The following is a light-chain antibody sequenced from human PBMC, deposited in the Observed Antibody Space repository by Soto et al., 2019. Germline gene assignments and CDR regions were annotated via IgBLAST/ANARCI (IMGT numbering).Light chain of an antibody. J-gene: IGLJ2*01. Sequence: QSALTQPASVSGSPGQSITISCTGTSSDVGGYNYVSWYQQHPGKVPKLMIYEVFRRPSGISDRFSGSKSGNTASLTISVLQAEDEADYYCCSCTTTSTFVFGGGTKLTVL. V-gene: IGLV2-14*03. CDR3: CSCTTTSTFV. CDR2: EVF. CDR1: SSDVGGYNY.